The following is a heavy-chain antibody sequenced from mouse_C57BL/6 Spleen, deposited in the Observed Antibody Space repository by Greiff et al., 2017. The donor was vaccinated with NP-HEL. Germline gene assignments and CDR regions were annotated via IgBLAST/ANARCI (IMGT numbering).Heavy chain of an antibody. CDR3: ARRDYSNPDDAMDY. Sequence: QVQLQQPGAELVKPGASVKLSCKASGYTFTSYWMHWVKQRPGQGLEWIGMINPNSGSTNYNEKFKSKATLTADKSSSTAYMQRSSLTSEDSAVYYCARRDYSNPDDAMDYWGQGTSVTVSS. V-gene: IGHV1-64*01. J-gene: IGHJ4*01. CDR1: GYTFTSYW. D-gene: IGHD2-5*01. CDR2: INPNSGST.